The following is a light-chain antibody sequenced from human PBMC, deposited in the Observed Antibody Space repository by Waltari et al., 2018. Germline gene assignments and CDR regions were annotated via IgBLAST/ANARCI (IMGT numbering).Light chain of an antibody. CDR2: YDS. V-gene: IGLV3-21*04. CDR3: QVWDDTTNSGV. Sequence: YVVTQPPSVSVTPGKTATLTCGGENIESKSVTWYQQKPGQAPVLGIFYDSDRPSGIPERFSGSNSGNTATLTISWVEAGDEADYHCQVWDDTTNSGVFGGGTRLTVL. CDR1: NIESKS. J-gene: IGLJ3*02.